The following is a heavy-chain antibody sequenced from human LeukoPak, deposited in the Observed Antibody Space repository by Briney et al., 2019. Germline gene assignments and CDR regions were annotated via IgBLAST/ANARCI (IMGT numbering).Heavy chain of an antibody. Sequence: PSETLSLTCTVSGGSISSYYWSWIRQPPGKGLEWIGYIYYSGSTNYNPSLKSRVTISVDTSKNQFSLKPSSVTAADTAVYYCARLTTVVTPIDYWGQGTLVTVSS. CDR2: IYYSGST. V-gene: IGHV4-59*08. J-gene: IGHJ4*02. CDR1: GGSISSYY. CDR3: ARLTTVVTPIDY. D-gene: IGHD4-23*01.